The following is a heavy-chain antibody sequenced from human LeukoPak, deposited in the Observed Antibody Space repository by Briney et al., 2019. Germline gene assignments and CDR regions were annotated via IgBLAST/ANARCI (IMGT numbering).Heavy chain of an antibody. CDR2: IIPIFGTA. J-gene: IGHJ3*02. V-gene: IGHV1-69*05. D-gene: IGHD1-26*01. CDR3: GVGATAVGAFDI. CDR1: GGTFSSYA. Sequence: GSSVKVSCKASGGTFSSYAISWVRQAPGQGLEWMGRIIPIFGTANYAQKFQGRVTIITDESTSTAYMELSSLRSEDTAVYYCGVGATAVGAFDIWGQGTMVTVSS.